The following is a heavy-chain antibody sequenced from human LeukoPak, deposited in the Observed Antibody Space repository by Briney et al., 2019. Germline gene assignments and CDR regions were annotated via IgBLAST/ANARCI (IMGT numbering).Heavy chain of an antibody. CDR3: ARVSYYDFWSGYED. Sequence: SETLSLTCTVSGGSISSGDYYWSWIRQPPGQGLEWIGYIYYSGSTYYNPSLKSRVTISVDTSKNQFSLKLSSVTAADTAVYYCARVSYYDFWSGYEDWGQGTLVTVSS. J-gene: IGHJ4*02. CDR2: IYYSGST. CDR1: GGSISSGDYY. D-gene: IGHD3-3*01. V-gene: IGHV4-30-4*01.